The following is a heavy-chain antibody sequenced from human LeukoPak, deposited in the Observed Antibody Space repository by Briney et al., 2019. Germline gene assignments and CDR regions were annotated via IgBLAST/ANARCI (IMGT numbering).Heavy chain of an antibody. CDR2: IRIGGAT. D-gene: IGHD2/OR15-2a*01. V-gene: IGHV3-23*01. CDR1: GFTFSNYA. J-gene: IGHJ4*02. CDR3: AKEGSRAHYFDY. Sequence: PGGSLRLSCAASGFTFSNYAMTWLRQAPGKGLERVSGIRIGGATHYADSVKGRFTISRDNSKNTLYLQMNSLRAEDTAVYYCAKEGSRAHYFDYWGQGTLVTVSS.